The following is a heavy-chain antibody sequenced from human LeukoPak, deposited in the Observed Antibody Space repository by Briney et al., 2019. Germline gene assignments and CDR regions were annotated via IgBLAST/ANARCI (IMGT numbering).Heavy chain of an antibody. J-gene: IGHJ6*03. Sequence: GGSLRLSCTASEFAVSRNYMLWVRQAPGKGLEWVSLIFSNGDTHYADSVKGRFTISRDTSKNTVSLQMNSLRAEDTAVYYCASGSGSYRTPYYYMDVWGTGTTVTVSS. CDR3: ASGSGSYRTPYYYMDV. D-gene: IGHD3-10*01. CDR2: IFSNGDT. CDR1: EFAVSRNY. V-gene: IGHV3-53*01.